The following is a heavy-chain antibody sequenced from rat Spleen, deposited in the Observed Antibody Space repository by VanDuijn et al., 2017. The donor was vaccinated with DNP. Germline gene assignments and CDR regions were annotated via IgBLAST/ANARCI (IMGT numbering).Heavy chain of an antibody. V-gene: IGHV5-17*01. CDR3: ARDYSSYAMDA. CDR2: IVYDGNPT. D-gene: IGHD1-2*01. CDR1: GFIFSDYA. J-gene: IGHJ4*01. Sequence: EVQLVESGGGLVQSGNSLTLSCAASGFIFSDYALAWVRQSPKKGLEWVATIVYDGNPTYYRDSVMGRFTISRDNARTTLFLQMDSLRSEDTATYYCARDYSSYAMDAWGQGTSVTVSS.